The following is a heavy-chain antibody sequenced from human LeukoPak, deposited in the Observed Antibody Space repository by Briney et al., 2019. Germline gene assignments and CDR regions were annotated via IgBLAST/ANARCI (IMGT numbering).Heavy chain of an antibody. Sequence: GGSLRLSCAASGFTVSRNYMSWVRQAPGKGLEWVSVIYSGGSTYYADSVKGRFTISRDNSKNTLYLQMNSLRAEDTAVYYCARDRRQELWFDYWGQGTLVTVSS. D-gene: IGHD5-18*01. CDR3: ARDRRQELWFDY. V-gene: IGHV3-53*05. J-gene: IGHJ4*02. CDR2: IYSGGST. CDR1: GFTVSRNY.